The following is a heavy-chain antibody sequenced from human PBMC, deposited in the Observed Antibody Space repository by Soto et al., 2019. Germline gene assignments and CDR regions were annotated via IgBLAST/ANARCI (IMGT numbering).Heavy chain of an antibody. J-gene: IGHJ4*02. CDR2: INPILGIP. CDR3: ARGGVDVVTISALDY. CDR1: GATYSNSA. V-gene: IGHV1-69*10. D-gene: IGHD5-12*01. Sequence: QVQLVQSGAEVKKPGSSVKLSCKASGATYSNSAISWVRQAPGQGLEWMGGINPILGIPDYAHKFQGRVTITADESTNTVYMELGSLSSEDSALYFCARGGVDVVTISALDYWGQGTLVSVSS.